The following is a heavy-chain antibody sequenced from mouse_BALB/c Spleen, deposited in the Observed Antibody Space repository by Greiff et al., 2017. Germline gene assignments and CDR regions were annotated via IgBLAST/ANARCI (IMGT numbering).Heavy chain of an antibody. V-gene: IGHV1S81*02. J-gene: IGHJ2*01. CDR3: TRMPPFCYCSGLDY. D-gene: IGHD1-1*01. CDR1: GYTFTSYW. CDR2: INPSNGRT. Sequence: QVHVKQPGAELVKPGASVKLSCKASGYTFTSYWMHWVKQRPGQGLEWIGEINPSNGRTNYNEKFKSKATLTVDKSSSTAYMQLSSLTSEDSAVYYCTRMPPFCYCSGLDYWGQGTTLTVSS.